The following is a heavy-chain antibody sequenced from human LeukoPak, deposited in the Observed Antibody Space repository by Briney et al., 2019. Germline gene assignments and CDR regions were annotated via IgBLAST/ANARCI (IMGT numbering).Heavy chain of an antibody. J-gene: IGHJ4*02. V-gene: IGHV3-48*01. D-gene: IGHD4-23*01. CDR1: GFTFSSYS. CDR3: VRGNDYGGPHY. CDR2: ITASGTAM. Sequence: GGSLRLSCAASGFTFSSYSMNWVRQAPGKGLEWVSHITASGTAMFYADSVKGRFTISRDNAKNSLYLQMNSLRAEDAAVYYCVRGNDYGGPHYWGQGTLVTVSS.